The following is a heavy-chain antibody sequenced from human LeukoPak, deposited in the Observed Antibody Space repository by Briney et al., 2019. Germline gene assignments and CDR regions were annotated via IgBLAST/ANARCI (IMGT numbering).Heavy chain of an antibody. CDR3: ATETNWGIFDY. CDR1: GGSFSGYY. Sequence: PSETLSLTCAVYGGSFSGYYWSWIRQPPGKGLEWIGEINHSGSTNYNPSLKSRVTISVDTSENQFSLKLSSVTAADTAVYYCATETNWGIFDYWGQGTLVTVSS. J-gene: IGHJ4*02. D-gene: IGHD7-27*01. CDR2: INHSGST. V-gene: IGHV4-34*01.